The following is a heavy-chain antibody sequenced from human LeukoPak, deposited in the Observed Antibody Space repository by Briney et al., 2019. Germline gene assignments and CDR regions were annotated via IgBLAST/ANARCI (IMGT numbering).Heavy chain of an antibody. CDR2: IYYSGSA. Sequence: SETLSLTCTVSGGSINSGGYYWGWIRQPPGKGLEWIGSIYYSGSAYYNPSLNSRVTISIDTSRNQFSLKLNSVTATDTAVYYCTRDHGEMAPWGQGTLVTVSS. J-gene: IGHJ5*02. D-gene: IGHD5-24*01. CDR1: GGSINSGGYY. V-gene: IGHV4-39*02. CDR3: TRDHGEMAP.